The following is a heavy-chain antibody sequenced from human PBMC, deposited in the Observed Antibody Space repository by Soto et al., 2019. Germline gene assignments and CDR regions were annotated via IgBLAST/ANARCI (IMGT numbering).Heavy chain of an antibody. Sequence: TLSLTCPFSGGSISSGDYYWSWIRQPRGKGLEWIGYIYYSGSTYYNPSLKSRVTISVDTSKNQFSLQLSSVTAADTAVYYCAAQRRYSSSSLFTDYWGQGTLVNVSS. V-gene: IGHV4-30-4*01. D-gene: IGHD6-6*01. CDR1: GGSISSGDYY. CDR2: IYYSGST. CDR3: AAQRRYSSSSLFTDY. J-gene: IGHJ4*02.